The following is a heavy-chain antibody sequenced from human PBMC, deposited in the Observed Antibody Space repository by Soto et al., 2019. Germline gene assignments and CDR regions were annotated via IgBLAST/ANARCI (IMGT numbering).Heavy chain of an antibody. CDR2: IYYSGST. D-gene: IGHD3-22*01. J-gene: IGHJ3*02. V-gene: IGHV4-39*01. CDR1: GGSISSSSYY. Sequence: SETLSLTCTVSGGSISSSSYYWGWIRQPPGKGLEWIGSIYYSGSTYYNPSLKSRVTISVDTSKDQFSLKLSSVTAADTAVYYCARHITYYYDSSGWGSAFDIWGQGTMVTVSS. CDR3: ARHITYYYDSSGWGSAFDI.